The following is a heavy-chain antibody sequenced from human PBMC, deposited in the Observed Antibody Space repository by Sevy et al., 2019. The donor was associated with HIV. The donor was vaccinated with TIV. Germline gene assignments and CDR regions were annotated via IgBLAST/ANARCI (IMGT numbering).Heavy chain of an antibody. J-gene: IGHJ5*02. CDR2: IYTSGST. CDR3: ARVGYYDSSGYLWFDP. D-gene: IGHD3-22*01. Sequence: SETLSLTCTVSGGSISSYYWSWIRQPAGKGLEWIGRIYTSGSTNYNPSLKSRVTMSVDTSKNQFSLKLSSVTAADTAVYYCARVGYYDSSGYLWFDPWGQGTLVTVSS. V-gene: IGHV4-4*07. CDR1: GGSISSYY.